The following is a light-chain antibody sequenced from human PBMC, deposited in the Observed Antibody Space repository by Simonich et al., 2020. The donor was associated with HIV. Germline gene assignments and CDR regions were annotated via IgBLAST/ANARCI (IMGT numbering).Light chain of an antibody. V-gene: IGKV3-15*01. CDR3: QQYDSWPYT. CDR1: QSITNN. Sequence: EIVMTQSPATLSVPPGDRATLSCRASQSITNNLDWYQQKPGQSPRLLIYDASTRATGFPARFSGSGSGTEFTLTISDMQSEDLAVYYCQQYDSWPYTFGQRTKVEIK. CDR2: DAS. J-gene: IGKJ2*01.